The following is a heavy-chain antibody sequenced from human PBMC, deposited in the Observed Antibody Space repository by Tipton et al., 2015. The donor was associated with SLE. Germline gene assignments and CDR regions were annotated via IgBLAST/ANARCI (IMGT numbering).Heavy chain of an antibody. CDR3: ASDGDDSSGAFDI. CDR1: GGSISILY. CDR2: IYYSGST. D-gene: IGHD3-22*01. J-gene: IGHJ3*02. V-gene: IGHV4-59*11. Sequence: TLSLTCTVSGGSISILYWSWIRQPPGKGLEWIGYIYYSGSTNYNPSLKSRVTISVDTSKNQFSLKLSSVTAADTAVYYCASDGDDSSGAFDIWGQGTMVTVSS.